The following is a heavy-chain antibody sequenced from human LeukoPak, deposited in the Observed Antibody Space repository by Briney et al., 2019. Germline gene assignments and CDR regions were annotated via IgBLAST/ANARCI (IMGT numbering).Heavy chain of an antibody. CDR3: ASRTGSYYPFDS. CDR1: GYSFSNYY. V-gene: IGHV5-51*01. D-gene: IGHD1-26*01. CDR2: MYPGGSDI. J-gene: IGHJ4*02. Sequence: GESLKISCKGSGYSFSNYYIDWVRQMPGKGLEWMGVMYPGGSDIRYSPSFQGQVTISADKSIDTAYLQWSSLEASDSAMYYCASRTGSYYPFDSWGQGTLVTVPS.